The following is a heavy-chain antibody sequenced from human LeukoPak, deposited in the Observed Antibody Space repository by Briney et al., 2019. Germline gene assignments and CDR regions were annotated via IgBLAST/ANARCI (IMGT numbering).Heavy chain of an antibody. J-gene: IGHJ4*02. CDR1: GFTFSTYW. D-gene: IGHD3-22*01. CDR3: ARASSAYQ. V-gene: IGHV3-7*01. CDR2: IKEDGSEK. Sequence: GGSLRLSCAASGFTFSTYWMCWVRQAPGKGLEWVANIKEDGSEKYYGDSVKGRFTISRDNAKNSLYLEMNSLRVEDTAVYYFARASSAYQWGQGTLVTVYS.